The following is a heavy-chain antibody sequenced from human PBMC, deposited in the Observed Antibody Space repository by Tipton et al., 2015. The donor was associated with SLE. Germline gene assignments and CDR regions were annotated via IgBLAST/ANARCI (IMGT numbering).Heavy chain of an antibody. CDR2: ISNGGST. J-gene: IGHJ4*02. Sequence: TLSLTCTVSGDSVRSGGYYWTWIRQHPVEGLEVIGHISNGGSTYYNPSLKSRVTISADTSKNQFSLKLNSVTAADTAVFYCARGGVGGYDYFDYWGQGILVTVSS. CDR3: ARGGVGGYDYFDY. V-gene: IGHV4-31*03. D-gene: IGHD5-12*01. CDR1: GDSVRSGGYY.